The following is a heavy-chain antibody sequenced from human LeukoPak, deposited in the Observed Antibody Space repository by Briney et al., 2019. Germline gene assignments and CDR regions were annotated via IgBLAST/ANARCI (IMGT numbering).Heavy chain of an antibody. CDR3: ASEYCTSSSCRFDS. CDR1: GDSISTYY. J-gene: IGHJ4*02. Sequence: PSGTLSLTCTDSGDSISTYYWSWVRQPPGKGLEWIGYIYYSGSTNYNPSLKSRVTISLDTSKNQFSLKLTYVTPADTAVYYCASEYCTSSSCRFDSWGQGTLVTVSS. CDR2: IYYSGST. D-gene: IGHD2-2*01. V-gene: IGHV4-59*01.